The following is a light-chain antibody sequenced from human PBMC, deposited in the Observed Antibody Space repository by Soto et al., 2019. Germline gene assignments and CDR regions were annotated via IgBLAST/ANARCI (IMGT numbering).Light chain of an antibody. J-gene: IGKJ4*01. CDR3: QQYINWPVT. CDR1: ESVGST. V-gene: IGKV3-15*01. CDR2: AAS. Sequence: EIVMTQSPATLSVSPGERATLSCRASESVGSTLAWYQQKPGQTPRLLIYAASTRATGVPARFSGSGSGTDFTLTISSLQSEDFAVYYCQQYINWPVTFGGGTKVEIK.